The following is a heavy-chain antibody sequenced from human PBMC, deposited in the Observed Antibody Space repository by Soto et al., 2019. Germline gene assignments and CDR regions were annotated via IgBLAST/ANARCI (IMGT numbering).Heavy chain of an antibody. D-gene: IGHD2-15*01. CDR3: SGCSGGACHQNYGMDV. Sequence: EVHLVESGGGLVKPGGSLRLSCAVSGFTFSSCTMNWVRQAPGKGLEWVSSISPSTSHIYYADSVKGRFTISRDNAKNSLFLQMNSLRAEDTAVYYCSGCSGGACHQNYGMDVWGXGXXVTVSS. CDR2: ISPSTSHI. V-gene: IGHV3-21*01. J-gene: IGHJ6*02. CDR1: GFTFSSCT.